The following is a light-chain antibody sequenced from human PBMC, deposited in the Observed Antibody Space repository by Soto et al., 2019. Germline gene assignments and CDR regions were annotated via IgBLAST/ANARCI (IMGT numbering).Light chain of an antibody. V-gene: IGKV3-11*01. J-gene: IGKJ5*01. CDR3: QQRANWIT. CDR1: QSVSNY. CDR2: DAS. Sequence: EIVLTQSPATLSLSPGERATLSCRASQSVSNYLAWYQQKPGQAPRLLIYDASNRATGIPARFSGSGSETDFTLTIINLEPEDFAVYHCQQRANWITFGQGTRLEMK.